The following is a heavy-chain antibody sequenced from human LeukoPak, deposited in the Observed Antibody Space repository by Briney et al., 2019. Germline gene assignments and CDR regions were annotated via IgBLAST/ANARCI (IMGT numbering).Heavy chain of an antibody. CDR2: INPNSGDT. CDR3: ARLGGGLDI. Sequence: ASVKVSCKASGYTFTGYYMHWVRQAPGQGLEWMGWINPNSGDTNYAQKFQDRDTMTTDTSISTAYMELSRLRSDDTAMFYCARLGGGLDIWGQGTMVTVSS. V-gene: IGHV1-2*02. J-gene: IGHJ3*02. CDR1: GYTFTGYY. D-gene: IGHD1-26*01.